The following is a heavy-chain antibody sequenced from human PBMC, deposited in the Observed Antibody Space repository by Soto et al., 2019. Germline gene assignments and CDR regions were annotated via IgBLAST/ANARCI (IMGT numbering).Heavy chain of an antibody. CDR3: VKGGYYGSGSYYIEAAFDI. D-gene: IGHD3-10*01. CDR2: ISSNGGST. Sequence: GGSLRLSCSASGFTFSSYAMHWVRQAPGKGLEYVSAISSNGGSTYYADSVKGRFTISRDNSKNTLYLQMSSLRAEDTAVYYCVKGGYYGSGSYYIEAAFDIWGQGTIVTVSS. J-gene: IGHJ3*02. V-gene: IGHV3-64D*06. CDR1: GFTFSSYA.